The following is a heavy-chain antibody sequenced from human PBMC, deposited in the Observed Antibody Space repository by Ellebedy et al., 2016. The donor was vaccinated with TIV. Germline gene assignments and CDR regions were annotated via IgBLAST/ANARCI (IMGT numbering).Heavy chain of an antibody. D-gene: IGHD4-23*01. Sequence: GESLKISCKGSGYSFTSYWIGWVRQMPGKGLEWMGIIYPGDSDTRYSPSFQGQVTISADKSISTAYLQWSSLKASDTAMYYCARRKGTKVVTNDAFDIWGQGTMVTVSS. CDR3: ARRKGTKVVTNDAFDI. CDR1: GYSFTSYW. CDR2: IYPGDSDT. J-gene: IGHJ3*02. V-gene: IGHV5-51*01.